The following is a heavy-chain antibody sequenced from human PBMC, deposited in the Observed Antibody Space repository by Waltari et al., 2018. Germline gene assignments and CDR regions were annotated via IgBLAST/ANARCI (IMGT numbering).Heavy chain of an antibody. CDR1: GFFFSGYA. Sequence: EVQLLESGGGLVQRGGSLSLSCVAPGFFFSGYALPWVRQAPGKGLEWVSGTDANGAATYYAGSVKGRFTISRDNSKNTLYLEMSSLGAEDTAVYYCAKGIYSAGWYAGVDSWGQGTLVTVSS. J-gene: IGHJ4*02. V-gene: IGHV3-23*01. D-gene: IGHD6-19*01. CDR2: TDANGAAT. CDR3: AKGIYSAGWYAGVDS.